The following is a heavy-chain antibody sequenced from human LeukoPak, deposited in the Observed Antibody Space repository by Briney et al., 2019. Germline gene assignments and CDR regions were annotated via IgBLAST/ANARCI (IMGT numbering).Heavy chain of an antibody. J-gene: IGHJ4*02. D-gene: IGHD5-18*01. CDR1: GFTFSSYS. CDR2: ISSSTSTI. CDR3: ARPKIYTYGKKVDYFDY. V-gene: IGHV3-48*04. Sequence: GGSLRLSCAASGFTFSSYSMNWVRQAPGRGLEWVSYISSSTSTIYYADSVKGRFTISRDNAENSLYLQLNSLRADDTAVYYCARPKIYTYGKKVDYFDYWGQGTLVTVSS.